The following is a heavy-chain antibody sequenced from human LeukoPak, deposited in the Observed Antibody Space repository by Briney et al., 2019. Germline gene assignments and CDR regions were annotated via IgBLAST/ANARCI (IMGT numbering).Heavy chain of an antibody. J-gene: IGHJ4*02. CDR1: GGTFSSYA. CDR3: ARDQGGSFSFDY. V-gene: IGHV1-69*04. CDR2: IIPILGIA. D-gene: IGHD1-26*01. Sequence: SVKVSCKASGGTFSSYAISWVRQAPGQGLEWMGRIIPILGIANYAQKFQGRVTITADKSTSTAYMELSSLRSEDTAVYYCARDQGGSFSFDYWGQGTLVTVSS.